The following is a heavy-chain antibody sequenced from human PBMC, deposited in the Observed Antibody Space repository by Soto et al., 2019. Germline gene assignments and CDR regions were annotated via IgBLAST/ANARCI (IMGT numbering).Heavy chain of an antibody. J-gene: IGHJ4*02. CDR3: AKERAAALTIDY. Sequence: GGSLRLSCAASGFTFDDYAMHWVRQAPGKGLEWVSGISWNSGSIGYADSVKGRFTISRDNAKNSLYLQMNSLRAEDTALYYCAKERAAALTIDYWGQGTLVTVSS. D-gene: IGHD6-13*01. CDR2: ISWNSGSI. CDR1: GFTFDDYA. V-gene: IGHV3-9*01.